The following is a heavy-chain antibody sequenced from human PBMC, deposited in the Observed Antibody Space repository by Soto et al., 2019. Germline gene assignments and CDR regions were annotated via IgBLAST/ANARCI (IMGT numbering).Heavy chain of an antibody. CDR2: LSGSGGTT. D-gene: IGHD2-21*02. CDR1: GFTFSSSA. Sequence: EVQLLESGGGLVQPGGSLRLSCAASGFTFSSSAMSWVRQAPGKGLEWVSALSGSGGTTYYADSVKGRFTISRDNSKNTLYVQLNSLRVEDTALYYCAENCGGDCYTNFDYWGQGTLVTVSS. CDR3: AENCGGDCYTNFDY. J-gene: IGHJ4*02. V-gene: IGHV3-23*01.